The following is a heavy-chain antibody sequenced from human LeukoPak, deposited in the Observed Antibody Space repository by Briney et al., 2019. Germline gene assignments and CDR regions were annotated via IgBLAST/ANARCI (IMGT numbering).Heavy chain of an antibody. CDR2: IRGDSTET. Sequence: GGSLRLSCEGSGFTFSSYSMSWVRQAPGKGLGWVSSIRGDSTETRHADSLMGRFTISRDNAKKSLYLQMNSLRAEDTAVYYCARGHFGVVLDYWGQGTLVTVSS. J-gene: IGHJ4*02. D-gene: IGHD3-3*01. V-gene: IGHV3-21*01. CDR1: GFTFSSYS. CDR3: ARGHFGVVLDY.